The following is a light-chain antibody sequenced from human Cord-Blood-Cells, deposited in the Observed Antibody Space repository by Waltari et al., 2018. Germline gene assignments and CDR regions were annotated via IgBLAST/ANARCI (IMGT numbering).Light chain of an antibody. Sequence: QSALTQPASVSGSPGQSITISCTGTSSDFGSYNLVSWYQQHPGKAPKRMIYEVSNRPSGGSNRFSGSKSGNTASLTISGLQAEDEADYYCCSYAGSRVFGGGTKLTVL. CDR2: EVS. V-gene: IGLV2-23*02. CDR3: CSYAGSRV. CDR1: SSDFGSYNL. J-gene: IGLJ2*01.